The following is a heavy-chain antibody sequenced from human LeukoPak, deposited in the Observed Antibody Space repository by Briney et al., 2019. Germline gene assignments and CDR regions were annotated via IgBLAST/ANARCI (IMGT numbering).Heavy chain of an antibody. CDR2: IYYSGCT. Sequence: SETLSLTCTVSGGSISSSSYYWGWIRQPPGKGLEWIGSIYYSGCTYYNPSLKSRVTISVDTSKNQFSLKLSSVTAADTAVYYCARVVKGRHYYDSSGYYYWYFDLWGRGTLVTVSS. V-gene: IGHV4-39*07. D-gene: IGHD3-22*01. CDR3: ARVVKGRHYYDSSGYYYWYFDL. CDR1: GGSISSSSYY. J-gene: IGHJ2*01.